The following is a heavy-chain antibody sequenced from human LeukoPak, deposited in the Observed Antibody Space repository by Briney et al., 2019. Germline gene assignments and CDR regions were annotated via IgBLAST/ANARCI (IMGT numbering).Heavy chain of an antibody. V-gene: IGHV3-21*01. Sequence: GESLRLSCAASGFTFSEYSMNWVRQAPGKGLEWVSSISTSSGYKYYADSVRGRFTISRDNSKNTLYLQMISLRAEDTAVYYCAKDLVSQGDFWSVYLPGVADYWGQGTLVTVSS. D-gene: IGHD3-3*01. CDR1: GFTFSEYS. CDR2: ISTSSGYK. J-gene: IGHJ4*02. CDR3: AKDLVSQGDFWSVYLPGVADY.